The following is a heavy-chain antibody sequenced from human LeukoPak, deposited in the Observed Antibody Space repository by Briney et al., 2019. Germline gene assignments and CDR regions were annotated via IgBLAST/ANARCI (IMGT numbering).Heavy chain of an antibody. J-gene: IGHJ5*02. CDR2: INPSGGST. D-gene: IGHD2-2*01. Sequence: GASVKVSCKASGYTFTNYYMHWVRQAPGQGLEWMGIINPSGGSTSYAQEFQGKVTMTRDTSTTTVYMELSSLRSEDTAVYLCARGSSSSSWYENWFDPWGQGTLVTVSS. CDR3: ARGSSSSSWYENWFDP. CDR1: GYTFTNYY. V-gene: IGHV1-46*01.